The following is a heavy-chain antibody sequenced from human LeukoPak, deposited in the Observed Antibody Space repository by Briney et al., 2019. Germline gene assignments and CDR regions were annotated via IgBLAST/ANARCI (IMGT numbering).Heavy chain of an antibody. CDR1: GFTFSSYA. J-gene: IGHJ4*02. CDR3: AKSYSSGYYYYFDY. CDR2: ISGSGGST. D-gene: IGHD3-22*01. V-gene: IGHV3-23*01. Sequence: GGSLRLSCAASGFTFSSYAMSWVRQAPGKGLEWVSAISGSGGSTYYADSVKGRFTVSRDNSKNTLYLQMNSLRAEDTAVYYCAKSYSSGYYYYFDYWGQGTLVTVSS.